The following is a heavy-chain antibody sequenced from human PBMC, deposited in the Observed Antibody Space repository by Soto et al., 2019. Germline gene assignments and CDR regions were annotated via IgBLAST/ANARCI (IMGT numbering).Heavy chain of an antibody. CDR2: IYYSRST. D-gene: IGHD3-22*01. Sequence: QLQLQESGPGLVKPSETLSLTCTVSGGSISSSTYYWGWIRQPPGKGLEWIGRIYYSRSTYNNPSRKSRVTRAVDTSKNQFSLKLSSVTAADPAVYYCVRSDSRGYGSWFDPWGQGSLVTVTS. CDR3: VRSDSRGYGSWFDP. CDR1: GGSISSSTYY. V-gene: IGHV4-39*01. J-gene: IGHJ5*02.